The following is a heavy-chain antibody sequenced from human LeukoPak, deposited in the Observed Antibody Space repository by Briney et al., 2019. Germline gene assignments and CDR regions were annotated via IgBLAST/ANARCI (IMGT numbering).Heavy chain of an antibody. D-gene: IGHD6-19*01. CDR3: AKAVMAVAGTRAVYYYYYGMDV. Sequence: GGSLRLSCAASGFTFSSYAMSWVRQAPGKGLEWVSAISGSGGSTYYADSVKGRFTISRDNSKNTLYLQMNSLRAEDTAVYYCAKAVMAVAGTRAVYYYYYGMDVWGQGTTVTVSS. CDR2: ISGSGGST. V-gene: IGHV3-23*01. CDR1: GFTFSSYA. J-gene: IGHJ6*02.